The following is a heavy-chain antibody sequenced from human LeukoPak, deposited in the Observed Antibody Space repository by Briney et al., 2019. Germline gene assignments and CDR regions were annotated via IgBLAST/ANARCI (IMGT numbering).Heavy chain of an antibody. CDR1: GGSISSYY. CDR2: IYYSGST. D-gene: IGHD2-15*01. V-gene: IGHV4-59*01. CDR3: ARDSPDCSGGSCYSG. J-gene: IGHJ4*02. Sequence: SETLSLTRTVSGGSISSYYWSWIRQPPGKGLEWIGYIYYSGSTNYNPSLKSRVTISVDTSKNQFSLKLSSVTAADTAVYYCARDSPDCSGGSCYSGWGQGTLVTVSS.